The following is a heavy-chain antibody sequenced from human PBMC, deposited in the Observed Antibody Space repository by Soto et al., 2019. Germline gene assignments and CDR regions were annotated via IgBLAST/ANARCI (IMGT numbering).Heavy chain of an antibody. CDR1: GFTFSSYG. CDR2: ISYDGSNK. Sequence: GGSLRLSCAASGFTFSSYGMHWVRQAPGKGLEWVAVISYDGSNKYYADSVKGRFTISRDNSKNTLYLQMNSLRAEGTAVYYCAKDRCCSSSWPRGHYYYYYGMDVWGQGTTVTVSS. D-gene: IGHD6-13*01. V-gene: IGHV3-30*18. J-gene: IGHJ6*02. CDR3: AKDRCCSSSWPRGHYYYYYGMDV.